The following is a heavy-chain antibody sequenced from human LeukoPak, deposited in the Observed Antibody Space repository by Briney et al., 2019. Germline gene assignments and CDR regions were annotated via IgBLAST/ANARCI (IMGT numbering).Heavy chain of an antibody. CDR3: ARAPGRDLDY. D-gene: IGHD3-3*01. CDR2: IRYDGRNK. V-gene: IGHV3-33*01. J-gene: IGHJ4*02. Sequence: GGSLRLSCAASGFTFSNYDMHWVRQAPGKGLEWVAVIRYDGRNKYYADSVKGRFTISRDNSKSTLYLQMNSLRADDTAVYYCARAPGRDLDYWGQGTLVTVSS. CDR1: GFTFSNYD.